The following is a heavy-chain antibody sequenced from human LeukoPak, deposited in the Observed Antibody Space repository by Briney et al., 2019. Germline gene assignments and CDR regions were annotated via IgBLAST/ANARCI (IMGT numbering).Heavy chain of an antibody. J-gene: IGHJ4*02. Sequence: ASVKVSCKASGGTFSSYAISWVRQAPGQGLEWMGGIIPIFSTANYAQKFQGRVTITTDESTSTAYMELSSLRSDDTAVYYCATHEQYDFWSGNFDYWGQGTLVTVSS. V-gene: IGHV1-69*05. D-gene: IGHD3-3*01. CDR2: IIPIFSTA. CDR1: GGTFSSYA. CDR3: ATHEQYDFWSGNFDY.